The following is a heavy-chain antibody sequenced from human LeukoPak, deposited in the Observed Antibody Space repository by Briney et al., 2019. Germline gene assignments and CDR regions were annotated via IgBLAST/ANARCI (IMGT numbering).Heavy chain of an antibody. CDR1: GFTFSSYA. Sequence: GGSLRLSCAASGFTFSSYAMHWVRQAPGKGLEWVAVISYDGSNKYYADSVKGRFTISRDNSKNTLYLQMNSLRAEDTAVYYCAREQFGQWLPRAYFDYWGQGTLVTVSS. CDR3: AREQFGQWLPRAYFDY. CDR2: ISYDGSNK. D-gene: IGHD5-12*01. V-gene: IGHV3-30*04. J-gene: IGHJ4*02.